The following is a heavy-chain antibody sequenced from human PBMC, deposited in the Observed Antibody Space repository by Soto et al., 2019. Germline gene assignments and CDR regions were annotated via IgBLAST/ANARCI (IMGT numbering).Heavy chain of an antibody. CDR1: GYTFTGYY. CDR2: INPISGGT. Sequence: ASVKVSCKASGYTFTGYYIHWLRQAPGQGLEWMGWINPISGGTNYAQKFQGCVTMTRDTSIRTAYMELSRLSSDDTAVYYCATSRVRIAVAGETEYYFNSWGQGTLVTVSS. V-gene: IGHV1-2*04. J-gene: IGHJ4*02. CDR3: ATSRVRIAVAGETEYYFNS. D-gene: IGHD6-19*01.